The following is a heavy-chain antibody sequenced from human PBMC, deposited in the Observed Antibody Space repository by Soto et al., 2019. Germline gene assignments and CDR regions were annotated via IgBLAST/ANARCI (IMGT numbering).Heavy chain of an antibody. J-gene: IGHJ5*02. V-gene: IGHV3-23*01. CDR2: ISGSGGST. Sequence: EVQLLESGGGLVQPGGSLRLSCAASGFTFSSYAMSWVRQAPGKGLEWVSAISGSGGSTYYADSVKGRFTISRDNSKNPVYLQMNSLGAEGTAVYYCAKDRRYSSSFNWFGPWGQGTLVTVSS. CDR1: GFTFSSYA. CDR3: AKDRRYSSSFNWFGP. D-gene: IGHD6-6*01.